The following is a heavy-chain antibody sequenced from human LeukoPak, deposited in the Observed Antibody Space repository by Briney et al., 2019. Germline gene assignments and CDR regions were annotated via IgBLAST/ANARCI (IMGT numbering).Heavy chain of an antibody. CDR1: GFTVTSYT. CDR3: AKAFTVGYCSSTSCSQGSDY. V-gene: IGHV3-23*01. Sequence: GGSLRLSCAASGFTVTSYTMSWVRQAPGKGLEWVSGISGSGGSTYYADSVKGRFTISRDNSKNTLYLQMNSLRAEDTAVYYCAKAFTVGYCSSTSCSQGSDYWGQGTLVTVSS. J-gene: IGHJ4*02. CDR2: ISGSGGST. D-gene: IGHD2-2*01.